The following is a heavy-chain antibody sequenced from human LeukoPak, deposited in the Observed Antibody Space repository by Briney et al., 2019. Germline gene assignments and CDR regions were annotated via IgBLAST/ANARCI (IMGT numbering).Heavy chain of an antibody. V-gene: IGHV4-59*01. J-gene: IGHJ2*01. D-gene: IGHD6-13*01. Sequence: SETLSLTCTASGGSIRSYYWSWIRQPPGKGLEWIGYIYYSGSTNYNPSLKSRVTISVDTSKYQFSLKLSSVTAADTAVYYCARVYYSNSYDYWYFDLWGRGTLVTVSS. CDR3: ARVYYSNSYDYWYFDL. CDR2: IYYSGST. CDR1: GGSIRSYY.